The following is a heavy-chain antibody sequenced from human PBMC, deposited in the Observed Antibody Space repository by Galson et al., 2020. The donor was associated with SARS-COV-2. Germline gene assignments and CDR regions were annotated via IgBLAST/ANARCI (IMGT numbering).Heavy chain of an antibody. D-gene: IGHD2-15*01. Sequence: ASVKVSCKASGFPFNNYNFHWVRQAPGQGLEWLGVIFPYGTVTLYAPKFQGRITMTSDTFTSMVYLEVTSLRSEDRAVYYCARSVDMYDQILMDVWGDGTPVSVSS. CDR1: GFPFNNYN. CDR3: ARSVDMYDQILMDV. V-gene: IGHV1-46*02. J-gene: IGHJ6*04. CDR2: IFPYGTVT.